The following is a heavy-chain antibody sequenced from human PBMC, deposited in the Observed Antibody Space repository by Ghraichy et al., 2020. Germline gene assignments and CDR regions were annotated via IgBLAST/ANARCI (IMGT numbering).Heavy chain of an antibody. V-gene: IGHV3-33*01. J-gene: IGHJ4*02. D-gene: IGHD4-23*01. CDR3: ARKPGGNGFLDY. Sequence: GGSLRLSCAASGFTFSHHGMHWVRQASGKGLEWVAVIWYDGSDKYYADSVKGRFTVSRDNSRNTVSLQMNSLRAEDTAVYYCARKPGGNGFLDYWGQGTLVTVSS. CDR2: IWYDGSDK. CDR1: GFTFSHHG.